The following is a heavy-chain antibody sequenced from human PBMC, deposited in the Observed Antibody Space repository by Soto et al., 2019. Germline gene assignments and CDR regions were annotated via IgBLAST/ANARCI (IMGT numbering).Heavy chain of an antibody. CDR2: IKRDGSTT. J-gene: IGHJ6*03. CDR1: GFTFSDYW. CDR3: ARGAINYYYEDV. V-gene: IGHV3-74*01. Sequence: EVQLVESGGGLVQPGGSLRLSCAASGFTFSDYWMHWVRQAPGKGLEWVSRIKRDGSTTNYADSVKGRFTISRDNAKNTLYLEMNSLRVEDTADYYCARGAINYYYEDVWCKGTTGTVSS.